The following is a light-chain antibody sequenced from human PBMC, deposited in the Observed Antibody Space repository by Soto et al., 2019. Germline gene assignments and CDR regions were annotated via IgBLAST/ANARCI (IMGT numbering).Light chain of an antibody. CDR3: HQRTNWHT. CDR1: QSVSRS. CDR2: DAS. Sequence: EIVLTQSPATLSLSPGETATLSCRASQSVSRSLAWYQQKPGQAPRLLIFDASNRATGIPARFSGSGSGTDFTLTISGLEPEDFAVYYCHQRTNWHTFGGGTKVEIK. J-gene: IGKJ4*01. V-gene: IGKV3D-11*02.